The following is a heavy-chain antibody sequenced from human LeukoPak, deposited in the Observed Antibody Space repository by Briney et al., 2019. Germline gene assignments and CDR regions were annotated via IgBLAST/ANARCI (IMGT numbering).Heavy chain of an antibody. V-gene: IGHV1-69*04. CDR1: GGTFSSYT. CDR3: ARESVVGATVGYYYYMDV. D-gene: IGHD1-26*01. CDR2: IIPILGIA. Sequence: GSSVKVSCKASGGTFSSYTISWVRQAPGQGLEWMGRIIPILGIANYAQKFQGRVTITADKSTSTAYMELSSLRSGDTAVYYCARESVVGATVGYYYYMDVWDKGTTVTVSS. J-gene: IGHJ6*03.